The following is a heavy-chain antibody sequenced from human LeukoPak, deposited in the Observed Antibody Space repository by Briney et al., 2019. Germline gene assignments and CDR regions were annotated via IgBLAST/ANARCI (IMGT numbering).Heavy chain of an antibody. CDR2: IYSNGNT. D-gene: IGHD3-22*01. CDR1: GDSIRSGSYY. CDR3: ARAPHFFDTSGSRYYFDY. V-gene: IGHV4-61*02. J-gene: IGHJ4*02. Sequence: SETLSLTCTVSGDSIRSGSYYWTWIRQPAGEELEWIGRIYSNGNTNYNPSLKSRVTISVDTSKNQFSLNLSSVTAADTAVYYCARAPHFFDTSGSRYYFDYWGQGALVTVSS.